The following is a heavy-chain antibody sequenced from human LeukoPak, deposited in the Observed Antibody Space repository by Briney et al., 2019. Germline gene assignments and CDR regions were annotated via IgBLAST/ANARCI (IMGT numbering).Heavy chain of an antibody. Sequence: GGSLRLSCTASGFTLSNFGMHWVRQAPGKGLEWVAVISDDGSNTYYADSVKGRFTISRDNSKNTLYLQLNSLRAEDTAVYYCARDLTSRTSGWGQGTLVAVSS. V-gene: IGHV3-30*03. CDR3: ARDLTSRTSG. CDR1: GFTLSNFG. CDR2: ISDDGSNT. J-gene: IGHJ4*02. D-gene: IGHD2-21*02.